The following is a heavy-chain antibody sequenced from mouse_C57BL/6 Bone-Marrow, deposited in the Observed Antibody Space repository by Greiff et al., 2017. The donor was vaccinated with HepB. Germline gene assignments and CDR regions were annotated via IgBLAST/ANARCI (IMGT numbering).Heavy chain of an antibody. CDR3: AKKGGGPYYYAMDY. J-gene: IGHJ4*01. CDR2: IWGGGST. CDR1: GFSLTSYG. Sequence: VQRVESGPGLVAPSQRLSITCTVSGFSLTSYGVDWVRQPPGKGLEWLGVIWGGGSTNYNSALMSRLSISKDNSKSQVFLKMNSRQTDDTAMYYCAKKGGGPYYYAMDYWGQGTSVTVSS. V-gene: IGHV2-9*01.